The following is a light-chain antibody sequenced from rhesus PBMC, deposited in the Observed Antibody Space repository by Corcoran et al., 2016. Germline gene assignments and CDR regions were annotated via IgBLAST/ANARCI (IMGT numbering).Light chain of an antibody. V-gene: IGKV1-74*01. J-gene: IGKJ2*01. CDR1: ENVNNY. Sequence: DIQMTQSPSSLSASVGDRVTITCRASENVNNYLHWYQQKQGKAPKLLIYAASTLQSGVPSRFSGSGSGTDYTFTISSLQPEDVATYYCQHSYGTPHSFGQGTKVEIK. CDR2: AAS. CDR3: QHSYGTPHS.